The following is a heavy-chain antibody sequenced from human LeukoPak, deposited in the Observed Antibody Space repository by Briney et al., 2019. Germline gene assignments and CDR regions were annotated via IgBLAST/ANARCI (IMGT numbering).Heavy chain of an antibody. CDR3: ARVMGYSSSWWPGAFVI. Sequence: PSETLSLTCTVSGGSISSGDYYWSWIRQPPGKGLEWIGYIYYSGSTYYDPSLKSRVTISVDTSKNQFSLKLSSVTAADTAVYYCARVMGYSSSWWPGAFVIWGQGTMVTVSS. CDR1: GGSISSGDYY. CDR2: IYYSGST. V-gene: IGHV4-30-4*01. D-gene: IGHD6-13*01. J-gene: IGHJ3*02.